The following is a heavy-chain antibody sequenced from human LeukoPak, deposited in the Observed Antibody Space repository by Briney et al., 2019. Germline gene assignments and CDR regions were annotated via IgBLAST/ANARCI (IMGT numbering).Heavy chain of an antibody. CDR1: GGSISNYY. CDR2: ISTSGST. V-gene: IGHV4-4*07. J-gene: IGHJ4*02. D-gene: IGHD1-26*01. Sequence: PSETLSLTCTVSGGSISNYYWSWVRQAAGKGLEWIGRISTSGSTNYNPSLKSRLTMSVDTSKNQFSLKLSSVTAADTAVYYCARDIYSGSLDYWGQGTLVTVSS. CDR3: ARDIYSGSLDY.